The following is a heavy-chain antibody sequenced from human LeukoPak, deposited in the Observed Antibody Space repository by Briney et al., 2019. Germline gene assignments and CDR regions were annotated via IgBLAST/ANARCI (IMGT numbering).Heavy chain of an antibody. CDR2: ISGSGESR. CDR1: GFTFSSYA. V-gene: IGHV3-23*01. Sequence: GGSLRLSCAASGFTFSSYAMSWVRQAPGKGLEWVSAISGSGESRYYADSVKGRFTISRDNSKNTVYLQMNSLRTEDTAVYYCAKNRGGIAAAIEHWGQGTLVTVSS. J-gene: IGHJ4*02. CDR3: AKNRGGIAAAIEH. D-gene: IGHD6-13*01.